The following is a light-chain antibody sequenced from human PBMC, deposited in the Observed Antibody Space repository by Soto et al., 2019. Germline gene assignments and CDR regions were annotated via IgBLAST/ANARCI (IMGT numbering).Light chain of an antibody. CDR3: QPYYSSPLT. J-gene: IGKJ4*01. V-gene: IGKV3-20*01. Sequence: EIVLTQSPGTLSLSPGERATLSCRASQSVSSSYLAWYQQKPGQAPRLLIYGASIRSTGIPDRFSCSGSGTDFTLTISRLEPEDFAVYYCQPYYSSPLTCGGGTKVEIK. CDR1: QSVSSSY. CDR2: GAS.